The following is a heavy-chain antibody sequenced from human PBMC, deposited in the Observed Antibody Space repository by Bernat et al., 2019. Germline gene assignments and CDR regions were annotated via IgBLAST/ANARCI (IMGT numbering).Heavy chain of an antibody. J-gene: IGHJ3*01. CDR3: AEARGTTVTTRFAFDF. CDR2: ISGSGGST. D-gene: IGHD4-17*01. CDR1: GFTFSSYA. V-gene: IGHV3-23*01. Sequence: EVQLLESGGGLVQPGGSLRLSCAASGFTFSSYAMSWVRQAPGKGLEWVSAISGSGGSTYYADSVKGRFTISRDNSKNTLYLQMNSLRAEDTAVYYCAEARGTTVTTRFAFDFWGQGTMVTVSS.